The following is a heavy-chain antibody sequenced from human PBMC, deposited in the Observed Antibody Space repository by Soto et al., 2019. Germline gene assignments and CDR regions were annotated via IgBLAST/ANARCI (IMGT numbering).Heavy chain of an antibody. CDR3: VRATYFSDSSGYTRRLDY. CDR1: GFTLSEHY. V-gene: IGHV3-72*01. CDR2: SRDKPQGYST. J-gene: IGHJ4*02. Sequence: GGSLRLSCAGSGFTLSEHYIDWVRQAPGKGLEWVGRSRDKPQGYSTAYAASVKGRFTTSRDESKNSAYLQMNSLKTEDTAVYYCVRATYFSDSSGYTRRLDYWGQGTLVTVSS. D-gene: IGHD3-22*01.